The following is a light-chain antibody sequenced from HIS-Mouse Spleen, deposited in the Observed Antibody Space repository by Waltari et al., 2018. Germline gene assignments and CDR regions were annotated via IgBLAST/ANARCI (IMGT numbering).Light chain of an antibody. CDR3: CSYAGSHVV. J-gene: IGLJ2*01. Sequence: SALAPPRSVSGSPAQSVTISCPGTSSDVGGYNYVSWYQQHPGKAPKLMIHEVSKRPSGVPDRLSGSKSGNSASLTISGLQAEDEADYYCCSYAGSHVVFGGGTKLTVL. CDR2: EVS. V-gene: IGLV2-11*01. CDR1: SSDVGGYNY.